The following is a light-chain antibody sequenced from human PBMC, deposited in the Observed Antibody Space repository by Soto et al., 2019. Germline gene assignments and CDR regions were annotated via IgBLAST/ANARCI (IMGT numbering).Light chain of an antibody. CDR2: GAS. V-gene: IGKV1-39*01. CDR1: QTVSTF. J-gene: IGKJ5*01. Sequence: DIQMTQSPSSLSASVGDRVTITCRASQTVSTFLNWYQRKPGRTPDLLIYGASTLQSGVPSRFSGLGSGTDFTLTISSLQPEDFAIYYCQQSYNTPLTFGQGTRLEI. CDR3: QQSYNTPLT.